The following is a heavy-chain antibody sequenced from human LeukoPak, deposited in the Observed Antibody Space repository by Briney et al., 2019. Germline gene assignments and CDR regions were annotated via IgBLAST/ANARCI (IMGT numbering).Heavy chain of an antibody. CDR3: ARGRYYDSSGYYTGGPYYFDY. Sequence: ASVKVSCKASGYTFTSYGISWVRQAPGQGLEWMGWISAYNGNTNYAQKLQGRVTMTTDTSTSTAYMELRSLRSDDTAVYYCARGRYYDSSGYYTGGPYYFDYWGQGTLVTVSS. V-gene: IGHV1-18*01. CDR2: ISAYNGNT. D-gene: IGHD3-22*01. J-gene: IGHJ4*02. CDR1: GYTFTSYG.